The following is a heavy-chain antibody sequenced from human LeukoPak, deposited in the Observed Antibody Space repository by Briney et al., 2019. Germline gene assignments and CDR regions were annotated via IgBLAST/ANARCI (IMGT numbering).Heavy chain of an antibody. CDR1: GFTFSSYW. CDR3: ARLVYCSSTSCLDSDY. J-gene: IGHJ4*02. Sequence: QPGGSLRLSCAASGFTFSSYWMHWVRQAPGKGLVWVSRINSDGSSTSYADSVKGRFTISRDNAKNTLYLQMSSLRAEDTAVYYCARLVYCSSTSCLDSDYWGQGTLVTVSS. D-gene: IGHD2-2*01. CDR2: INSDGSST. V-gene: IGHV3-74*01.